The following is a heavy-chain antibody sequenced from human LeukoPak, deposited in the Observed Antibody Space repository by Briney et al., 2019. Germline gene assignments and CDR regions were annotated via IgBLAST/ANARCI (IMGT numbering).Heavy chain of an antibody. Sequence: GGSLRLSCAASGFTVSSNYMSWVRQAPGKGLEWVSVIYSGGSTYYADSVKGRFTISRDNSKNTLYLQMNSLRAEDTAVYYCARVEMATWSPNWFDPWGQGTLVTVSS. CDR2: IYSGGST. D-gene: IGHD5-24*01. CDR3: ARVEMATWSPNWFDP. V-gene: IGHV3-66*02. CDR1: GFTVSSNY. J-gene: IGHJ5*02.